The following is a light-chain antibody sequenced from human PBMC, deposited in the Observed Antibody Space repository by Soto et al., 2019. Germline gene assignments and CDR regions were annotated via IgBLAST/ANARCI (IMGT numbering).Light chain of an antibody. CDR2: KAS. Sequence: DIQMTQSPSTLSASVGDRVTITCRASQSISSWLAWYQQKPGKAPKLLFYKASSLESGVPSRFSGSGSGTEFTLTISSLLPDDFATYFCQQYKSYSEAFGQGTKVDIK. CDR1: QSISSW. CDR3: QQYKSYSEA. V-gene: IGKV1-5*03. J-gene: IGKJ1*01.